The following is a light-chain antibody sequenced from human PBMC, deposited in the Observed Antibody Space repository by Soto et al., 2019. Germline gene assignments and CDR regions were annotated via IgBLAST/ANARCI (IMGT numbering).Light chain of an antibody. Sequence: EIVLTQSPGTLSLSPGERVTLSCRASQSVSSGHLAWYQQKPGQAPRLLIYAASNRATGIPDRFSGSGSGTDLPLTISRLEPEDFALYYCQQYGGSPPLTFGGGTKGEIK. V-gene: IGKV3-20*01. CDR2: AAS. CDR3: QQYGGSPPLT. CDR1: QSVSSGH. J-gene: IGKJ4*01.